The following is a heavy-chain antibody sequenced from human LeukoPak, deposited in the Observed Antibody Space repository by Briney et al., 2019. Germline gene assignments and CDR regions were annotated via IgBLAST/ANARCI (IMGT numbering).Heavy chain of an antibody. CDR3: TRPSHDSGVSGVVY. D-gene: IGHD3-22*01. J-gene: IGHJ4*02. CDR2: IRSKANSYAT. CDR1: GFTFSGSA. V-gene: IGHV3-73*01. Sequence: GGSLRLSCATSGFTFSGSAIHWVRQASGKGLEWVGRIRSKANSYATTDAASVKGRFTISRDDSKNTAYLQMNSLKTEDTAVYYCTRPSHDSGVSGVVYWGQGTLVTVSS.